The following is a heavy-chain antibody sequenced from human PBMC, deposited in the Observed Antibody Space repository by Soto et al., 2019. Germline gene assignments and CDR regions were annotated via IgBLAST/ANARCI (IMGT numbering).Heavy chain of an antibody. CDR2: IRGKANSYAT. J-gene: IGHJ2*01. D-gene: IGHD2-21*02. V-gene: IGHV3-73*01. CDR3: TRHRVLAYCGGDCSSGDWYFDL. Sequence: GSLRLSCAASGFTFSGSAMHWVRQASGKGLEWVGRIRGKANSYATAYAASVKGRFTISRDDSKNTAYLQMNSLKTEDTAVYYCTRHRVLAYCGGDCSSGDWYFDLWGRGTLVTVSS. CDR1: GFTFSGSA.